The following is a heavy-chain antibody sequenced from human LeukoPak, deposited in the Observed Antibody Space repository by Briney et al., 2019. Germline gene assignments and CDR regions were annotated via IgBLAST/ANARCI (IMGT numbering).Heavy chain of an antibody. V-gene: IGHV3-9*01. Sequence: GGSLRLSCAASGFTFDDYAMHWVRQAPGKGLEWVSGISWNSGSIGYADSAKGRFTISRDNAKNSLYLQMNSLRAEDTALYYCAKGRSKPQLPPMNYYYDSSGYYYYYGMDVWGQGTTVTASS. CDR1: GFTFDDYA. CDR3: AKGRSKPQLPPMNYYYDSSGYYYYYGMDV. D-gene: IGHD3-22*01. J-gene: IGHJ6*02. CDR2: ISWNSGSI.